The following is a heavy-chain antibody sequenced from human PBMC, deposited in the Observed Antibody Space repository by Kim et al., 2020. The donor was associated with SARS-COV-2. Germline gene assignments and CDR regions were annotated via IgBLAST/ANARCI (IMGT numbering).Heavy chain of an antibody. CDR2: IIPIFGTA. D-gene: IGHD3-10*01. CDR3: AMTKGGSYSYYYYYGMDV. CDR1: GGTFSSYA. V-gene: IGHV1-69*13. J-gene: IGHJ6*02. Sequence: SVKVSCKASGGTFSSYAISWVRQAPGQGLEWMGGIIPIFGTANYAQKFQGRVTITADESTSTAYMELSSLRSEDTAVYYCAMTKGGSYSYYYYYGMDVWGQGTTVTVSS.